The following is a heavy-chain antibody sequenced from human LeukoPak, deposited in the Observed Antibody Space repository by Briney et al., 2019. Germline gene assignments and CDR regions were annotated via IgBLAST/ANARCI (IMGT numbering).Heavy chain of an antibody. D-gene: IGHD6-13*01. CDR3: RAAAGLRPDYYYYYYMDV. V-gene: IGHV4-39*01. CDR2: IYYSGST. J-gene: IGHJ6*03. CDR1: GGSISSSSYY. Sequence: SETLSLTCTVSGGSISSSSYYWGWIRQPPGKGLEWIGSIYYSGSTYYNPSLKSRVTISVDTSKNQFSLKLSSVTAADTAVYYCRAAAGLRPDYYYYYYMDVWGKGTTVTISS.